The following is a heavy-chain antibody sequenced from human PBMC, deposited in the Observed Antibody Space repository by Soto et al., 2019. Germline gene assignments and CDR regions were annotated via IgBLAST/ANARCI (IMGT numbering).Heavy chain of an antibody. J-gene: IGHJ6*03. CDR3: AKDKSTGEYSYYRYMDV. D-gene: IGHD4-17*01. CDR1: GFNFENYA. V-gene: IGHV3-9*01. Sequence: EVLLVESGGGLVQPDRPLRLSCAASGFNFENYAMHWVRQAPGKGLEWVSGISWNSGQLDYAGSVRGRFTIPRDNGKNSLYLEMNSLRPDDTALYFCAKDKSTGEYSYYRYMDVWGRGTTVIVSS. CDR2: ISWNSGQL.